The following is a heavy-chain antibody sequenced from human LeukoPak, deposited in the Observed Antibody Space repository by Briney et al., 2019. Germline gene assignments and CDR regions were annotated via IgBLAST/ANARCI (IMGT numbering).Heavy chain of an antibody. V-gene: IGHV4-59*01. CDR1: GGSISSYY. Sequence: PSETLSLTCTVSGGSISSYYWSWIRQPPGKGLEWIGYIYYSGSTNYNPSLKSRVTISVDTSKNQFSLKLSSATAADTAVYYCAREQLVVGFDPWGQGTLVTVSS. CDR3: AREQLVVGFDP. CDR2: IYYSGST. J-gene: IGHJ5*02. D-gene: IGHD6-13*01.